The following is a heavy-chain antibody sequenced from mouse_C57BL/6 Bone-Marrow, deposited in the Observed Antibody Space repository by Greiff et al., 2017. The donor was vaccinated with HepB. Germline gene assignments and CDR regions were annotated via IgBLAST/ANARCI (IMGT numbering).Heavy chain of an antibody. CDR1: GYTFTSYW. J-gene: IGHJ3*01. D-gene: IGHD1-1*01. Sequence: QVQLQQSGAELVMPGASVKLSCKASGYTFTSYWMHWVKQRPGQGLEWIGEIDPSDSYTNYNQKFKGKSTLTVDKSSSTAYMQLSSLTSEDSAVYYCARGLYGSPWFAYWGQGTLVTVSA. CDR2: IDPSDSYT. CDR3: ARGLYGSPWFAY. V-gene: IGHV1-69*01.